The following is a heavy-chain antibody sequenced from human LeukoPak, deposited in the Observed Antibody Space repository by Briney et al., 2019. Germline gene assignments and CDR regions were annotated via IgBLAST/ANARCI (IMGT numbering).Heavy chain of an antibody. Sequence: SETLSLTCAVYGGSFSGYYWSWIRQPPGKGLEWIGEINHSGSTNYNPSLKSRVTISVDTSKNQFSLKLSSVTAADTAVYYCARTEEPGWYFDLWGRGTLVTVSS. CDR1: GGSFSGYY. J-gene: IGHJ2*01. V-gene: IGHV4-34*01. CDR2: INHSGST. D-gene: IGHD1-14*01. CDR3: ARTEEPGWYFDL.